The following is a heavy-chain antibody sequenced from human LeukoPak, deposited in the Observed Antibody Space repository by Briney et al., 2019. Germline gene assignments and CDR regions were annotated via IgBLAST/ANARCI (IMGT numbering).Heavy chain of an antibody. CDR1: GYTFTSYY. V-gene: IGHV1-46*01. CDR3: AREYCSGGSCYWYFDL. CDR2: INPSGGST. J-gene: IGHJ2*01. Sequence: GASVKVSCKASGYTFTSYYMHWVRQAPGQGLEWMGIINPSGGSTSYAQKFQGRATMTRDTSTSTVYMGLSSLRSEDTAVYYCAREYCSGGSCYWYFDLWGQGTLVTVSS. D-gene: IGHD2-15*01.